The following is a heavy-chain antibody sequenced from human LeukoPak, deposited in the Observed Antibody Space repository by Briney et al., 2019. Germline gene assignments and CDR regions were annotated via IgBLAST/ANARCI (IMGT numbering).Heavy chain of an antibody. J-gene: IGHJ3*02. Sequence: SETLSLTCAVYGGSFSGYYWSWIRQPPGKGLEWIGEINHSGSTNYNPSLKSRVTISVDTSKNQFSLKLSSVTAADTAVYYCARRSSWYNLDAFDIWGQGTMVTVSS. CDR1: GGSFSGYY. V-gene: IGHV4-34*01. D-gene: IGHD6-13*01. CDR2: INHSGST. CDR3: ARRSSWYNLDAFDI.